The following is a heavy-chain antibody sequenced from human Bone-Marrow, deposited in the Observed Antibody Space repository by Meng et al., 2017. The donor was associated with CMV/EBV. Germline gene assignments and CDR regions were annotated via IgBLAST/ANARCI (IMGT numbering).Heavy chain of an antibody. CDR3: AHLTVTTYYFDY. D-gene: IGHD4-17*01. V-gene: IGHV2-5*02. J-gene: IGHJ4*02. CDR2: IYWDDDK. CDR1: RFSASTRGVG. Sequence: LGEGGPTLVKPPPTLTLTFTFSRFSASTRGVGVGWIRQPPGKVLELLALIYWDDDKRYSPSLKSRLTITKDTSKNQVVLTMTNMDPVDTATYYCAHLTVTTYYFDYWGQGTLVTVSS.